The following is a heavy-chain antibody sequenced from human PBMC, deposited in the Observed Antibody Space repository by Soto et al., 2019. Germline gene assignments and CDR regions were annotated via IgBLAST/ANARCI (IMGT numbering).Heavy chain of an antibody. D-gene: IGHD2-2*01. CDR1: GFSLSNARMG. Sequence: SGPTLVNPTETLTLTCTVSGFSLSNARMGVSWIRQPPGKALEWLAHIFSNDEKSYSTSLKSRLTISKDTSKSQVVLTMTNMDPVDTATYYCARIYAPVVPAANHWFDPWGQGTLVTVSS. V-gene: IGHV2-26*01. CDR3: ARIYAPVVPAANHWFDP. CDR2: IFSNDEK. J-gene: IGHJ5*02.